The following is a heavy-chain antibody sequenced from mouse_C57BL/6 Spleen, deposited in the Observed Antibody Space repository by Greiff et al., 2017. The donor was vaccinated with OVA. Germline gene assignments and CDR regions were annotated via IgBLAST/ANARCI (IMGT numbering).Heavy chain of an antibody. V-gene: IGHV1-82*01. CDR2: IYPGDGDT. J-gene: IGHJ3*01. Sequence: QVQLQQSGPELVKPGASVKISCKASGYAFSSSWMNWVKQRPGKGLEWIGRIYPGDGDTNYNGKFKGKATLTADKSSSTAYMQLSSLTSEDSAVYFCARSDYDRGFAYRGQETLVTVSA. CDR3: ARSDYDRGFAY. D-gene: IGHD2-4*01. CDR1: GYAFSSSW.